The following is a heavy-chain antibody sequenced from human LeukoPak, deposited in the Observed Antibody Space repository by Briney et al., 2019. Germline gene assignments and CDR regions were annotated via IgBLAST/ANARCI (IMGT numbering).Heavy chain of an antibody. CDR1: GGTFSSYA. Sequence: SVKVSCKASGGTFSSYAISWVRQAPGQGLEWMGGIIPIFGTANYAQKFQGRVTITADKSTSTAYMELSSLRSEDTAVYYCASGGHVRVYDSSTYYGHYWGQGTLVTVSS. CDR2: IIPIFGTA. V-gene: IGHV1-69*06. CDR3: ASGGHVRVYDSSTYYGHY. J-gene: IGHJ4*02. D-gene: IGHD3-22*01.